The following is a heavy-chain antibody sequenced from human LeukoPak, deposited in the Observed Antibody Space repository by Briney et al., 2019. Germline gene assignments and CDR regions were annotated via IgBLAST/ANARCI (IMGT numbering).Heavy chain of an antibody. V-gene: IGHV6-1*01. D-gene: IGHD3-3*01. CDR3: GRETDFGVVTN. CDR2: TYYRSQQWHS. Sequence: SQALSLTCAISGDSLSSNGASWNSIRQSPWRGLEWLGRTYYRSQQWHSDYARSVKVRITLNADTSKNQFCLQLNSMTPEDTAVYYCGRETDFGVVTNWGQGTLVTVSS. CDR1: GDSLSSNGAS. J-gene: IGHJ4*02.